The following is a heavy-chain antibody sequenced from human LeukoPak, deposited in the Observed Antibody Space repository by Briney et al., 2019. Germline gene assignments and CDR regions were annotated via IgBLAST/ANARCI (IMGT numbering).Heavy chain of an antibody. Sequence: PGGSLRLSCAASGITFSTAWMSWFRRAPGKGLEWVGRIKSKIGGATADYAAPVKDRFTISRDDSKNTLYLQMNSLKTEDTAVYYCATDRAWFDPWGQGTLVTVSS. CDR2: IKSKIGGATA. J-gene: IGHJ5*02. V-gene: IGHV3-15*01. CDR1: GITFSTAW. CDR3: ATDRAWFDP. D-gene: IGHD3-10*01.